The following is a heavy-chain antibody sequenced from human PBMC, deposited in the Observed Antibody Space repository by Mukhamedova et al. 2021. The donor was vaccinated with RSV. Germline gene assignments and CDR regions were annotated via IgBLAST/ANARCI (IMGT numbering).Heavy chain of an antibody. J-gene: IGHJ4*02. CDR3: ARRVGLGYTYHFDY. V-gene: IGHV5-51*01. D-gene: IGHD5-18*01. Sequence: EYMGIIYPGDSDTIYSPSFEGQVTISVDKSINTAYLQWSSLKASDTAIYYCARRVGLGYTYHFDYWGQGILVNVTS. CDR2: IYPGDSDT.